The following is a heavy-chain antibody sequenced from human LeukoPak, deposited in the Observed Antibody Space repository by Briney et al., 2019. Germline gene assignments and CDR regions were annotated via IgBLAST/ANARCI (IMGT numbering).Heavy chain of an antibody. Sequence: GGSLGLSCAASGFTFSSYAMSWVRQAPGKGLEWVSAISGSGGSTYYADSVKGRFTISRDNSKNTLYLQMNSLRAEDTAVYYCAKVVGPNYYDSSGYLFDYWGQGTLVTVSS. CDR2: ISGSGGST. J-gene: IGHJ4*02. D-gene: IGHD3-22*01. V-gene: IGHV3-23*01. CDR1: GFTFSSYA. CDR3: AKVVGPNYYDSSGYLFDY.